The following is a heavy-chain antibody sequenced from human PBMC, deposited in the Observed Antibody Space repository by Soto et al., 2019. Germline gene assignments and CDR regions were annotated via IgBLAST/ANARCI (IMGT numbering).Heavy chain of an antibody. CDR2: IDPSDTHT. Sequence: GESLKISCKGSGYIFTIYWISWVRQMPGKGLEWMGRIDPSDTHTNYSPSFQGHVTISTDNSISTAYLQWSSLKASDTAMYYCXRHATPYKSNWLPYFDFWGPGALVTVSS. D-gene: IGHD3-9*01. CDR1: GYIFTIYW. V-gene: IGHV5-10-1*01. CDR3: XRHATPYKSNWLPYFDF. J-gene: IGHJ4*02.